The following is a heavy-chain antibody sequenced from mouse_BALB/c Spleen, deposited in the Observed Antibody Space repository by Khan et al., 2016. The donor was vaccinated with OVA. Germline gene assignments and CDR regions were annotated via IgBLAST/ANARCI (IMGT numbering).Heavy chain of an antibody. D-gene: IGHD2-10*01. V-gene: IGHV9-3-1*01. Sequence: QVQLVQSGPELKKPGETVKISCKASGYTFTNYGMNWVKQAPGKGLKWMGWINTYTGEPTYADDFKGRFAFSLETSASTAYLQIINLKDEDTATYFCARPPYFSYVMDYWGRGTSVTVSS. CDR3: ARPPYFSYVMDY. CDR1: GYTFTNYG. CDR2: INTYTGEP. J-gene: IGHJ4*01.